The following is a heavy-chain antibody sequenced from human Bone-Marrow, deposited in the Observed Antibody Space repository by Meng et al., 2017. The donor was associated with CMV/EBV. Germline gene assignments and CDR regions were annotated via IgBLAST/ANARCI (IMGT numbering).Heavy chain of an antibody. CDR1: GYTFTSSV. CDR2: ISGHNGKT. D-gene: IGHD2-8*02. Sequence: ASVKVSCKASGYTFTSSVISWVRQAPGQGPEWMGWISGHNGKTNYAQKFQGRVTMTADTSTSTAYLDLSNLNSEDTAVYYCARDLRCDITSWCFDDWGQGTLVTVSS. V-gene: IGHV1-18*01. J-gene: IGHJ4*01. CDR3: ARDLRCDITSWCFDD.